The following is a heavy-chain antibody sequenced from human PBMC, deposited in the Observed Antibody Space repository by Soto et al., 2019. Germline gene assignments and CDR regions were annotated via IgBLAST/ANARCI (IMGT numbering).Heavy chain of an antibody. V-gene: IGHV3-21*01. D-gene: IGHD4-17*01. CDR3: ARDNYGEGTCSY. Sequence: EVQLVESGGGLVKPGGSLRLSCAASGFTFSSYTMTWVRQAPGKGLEWVSFISSSSGHIYYADSVKGRFTVSRDNAKNSLYLQMNSLRAEDTAVYYCARDNYGEGTCSYWGQGTLVTVSS. J-gene: IGHJ4*02. CDR1: GFTFSSYT. CDR2: ISSSSGHI.